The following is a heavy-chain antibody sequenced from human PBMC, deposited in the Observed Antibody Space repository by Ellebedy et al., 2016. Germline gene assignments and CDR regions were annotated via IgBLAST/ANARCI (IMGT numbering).Heavy chain of an antibody. CDR3: ATGEWDVFVGATTKYFQH. CDR2: INHSGST. D-gene: IGHD1-26*01. J-gene: IGHJ1*01. V-gene: IGHV4-34*01. CDR1: GGSFSGYY. Sequence: SETLSLTCAVYGGSFSGYYWSWIRQPPGKGLVWIGEINHSGSTNYNPSLKSRVTISVDTSKNQFSLNLSSVTAADTAVYYCATGEWDVFVGATTKYFQHWGQGTLVTVSS.